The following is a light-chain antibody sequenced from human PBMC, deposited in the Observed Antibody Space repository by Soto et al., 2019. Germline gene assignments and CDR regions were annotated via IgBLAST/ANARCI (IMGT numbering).Light chain of an antibody. V-gene: IGLV2-8*01. CDR1: SSDVGDFDY. J-gene: IGLJ2*01. Sequence: QSVLTQPPSASGSPGQSVTISCTGTSSDVGDFDYVSWYQQYPGKAPRLMIYEVTRRPSGVPDRFSGSKSGNTASLTVSGLQAEDEADYYCSSYGGSTTVLFGGGTKVTVL. CDR2: EVT. CDR3: SSYGGSTTVL.